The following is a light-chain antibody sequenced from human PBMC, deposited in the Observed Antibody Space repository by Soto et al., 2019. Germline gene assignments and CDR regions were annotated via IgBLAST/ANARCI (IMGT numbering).Light chain of an antibody. V-gene: IGKV3-15*01. Sequence: EIVLTQSPGTLSLSPGERATLSCRASQGIGSTLAWYQQKPGQTPRLLIYGASTRATGVPARFSGSGSGTDFTLTINSLQSEDFAVYYCQHYATWPLTFGGGTKVDIK. CDR3: QHYATWPLT. CDR1: QGIGST. J-gene: IGKJ4*01. CDR2: GAS.